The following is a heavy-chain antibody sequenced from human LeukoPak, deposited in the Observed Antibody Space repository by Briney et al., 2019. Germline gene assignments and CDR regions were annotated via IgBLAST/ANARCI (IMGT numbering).Heavy chain of an antibody. D-gene: IGHD1-20*01. CDR2: IYTSGST. CDR1: GGSISSYY. CDR3: ARDIITGQSAASTTVRTYNWFDP. V-gene: IGHV4-4*07. Sequence: PSETLSLTCTVSGGSISSYYWSWIRQPAGKGLEWIGRIYTSGSTNYNPSLKSRVTMSVDTSKNQFSLKLSSVTAADTAVYYCARDIITGQSAASTTVRTYNWFDPWGQGTLVTVSS. J-gene: IGHJ5*02.